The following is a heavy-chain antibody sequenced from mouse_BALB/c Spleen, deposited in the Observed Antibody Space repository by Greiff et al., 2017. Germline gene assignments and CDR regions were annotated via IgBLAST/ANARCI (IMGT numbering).Heavy chain of an antibody. CDR3: ARGGSSYGDYAMDY. CDR2: ISSGGST. D-gene: IGHD1-1*01. J-gene: IGHJ4*01. Sequence: EVQLVESGGGLVKPGGSLKLSCAASGFTFSSYAMSWVRQTPEKRLEWVASISSGGSTYYPDSVKGRFTISRDNARNILYLQMSSLRSEDTAMYYCARGGSSYGDYAMDYWGQGTSVTVSS. CDR1: GFTFSSYA. V-gene: IGHV5-6-5*01.